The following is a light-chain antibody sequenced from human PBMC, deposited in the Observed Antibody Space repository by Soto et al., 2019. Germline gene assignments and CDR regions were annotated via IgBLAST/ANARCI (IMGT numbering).Light chain of an antibody. CDR1: QGISSY. CDR2: AAS. Sequence: AIRITQSPSSFSASTGDRVTITCRASQGISSYLAWYQQKPGKAPKLLIYAASTLQSGVPSRFSGSGSGTDFTLTISCLQSEDFATYYCQQSYSTPYTFGQGARLEI. J-gene: IGKJ5*01. V-gene: IGKV1-8*01. CDR3: QQSYSTPYT.